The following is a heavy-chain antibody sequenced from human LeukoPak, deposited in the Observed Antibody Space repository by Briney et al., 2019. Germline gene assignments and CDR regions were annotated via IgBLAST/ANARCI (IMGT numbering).Heavy chain of an antibody. V-gene: IGHV4-61*02. CDR1: GGSISSGSYY. J-gene: IGHJ4*02. D-gene: IGHD5-24*01. CDR3: ARVHDGYNYAFDY. CDR2: IYTSGST. Sequence: PSETLSLTCTVSGGSISSGSYYWSWIRQPAGKGLEWIGRIYTSGSTNYNPSLKSRVTISVDTSKNQFSLKLSSVTAADTAVYYCARVHDGYNYAFDYWGQGTLVTVSS.